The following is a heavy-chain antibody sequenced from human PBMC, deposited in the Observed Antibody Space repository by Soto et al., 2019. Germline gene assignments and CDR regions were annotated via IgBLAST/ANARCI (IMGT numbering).Heavy chain of an antibody. CDR1: GFTFSSYS. CDR2: ISSSSSYI. J-gene: IGHJ6*03. Sequence: GGSLRLSCAASGFTFSSYSMNWVRQAPGKGLEWVSSISSSSSYIYYADSVKGRFTISRDNAKNSLYLQMNSLRAEDTAVYYCARAVSSSPPEAPPYYYYYYMDVWGKGTTVTVSS. CDR3: ARAVSSSPPEAPPYYYYYYMDV. D-gene: IGHD6-6*01. V-gene: IGHV3-21*01.